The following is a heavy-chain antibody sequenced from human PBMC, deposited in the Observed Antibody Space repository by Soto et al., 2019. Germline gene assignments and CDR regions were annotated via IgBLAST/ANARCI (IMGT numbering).Heavy chain of an antibody. D-gene: IGHD3-9*01. CDR2: INAGNGNT. CDR3: ARREQYFDMDV. Sequence: ASVKVSCKASGYTFTSYAMHWVRQAPGQRLEWMGWINAGNGNTKYSQKFQGRVTITRDTSASTAYMELSSLRSEETAVYYCARREQYFDMDVWGQGTTVTVSS. V-gene: IGHV1-3*01. J-gene: IGHJ6*02. CDR1: GYTFTSYA.